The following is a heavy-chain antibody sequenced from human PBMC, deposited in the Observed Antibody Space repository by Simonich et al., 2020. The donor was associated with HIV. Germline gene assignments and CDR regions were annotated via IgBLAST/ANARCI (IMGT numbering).Heavy chain of an antibody. Sequence: QVQLQQWGAGLLKPSETLSLTCAVYGGSFSGYYWSWIRQPPGKGLEWIGEIKHSGSTNYNTSLKSRVTISVDTSKNQFSLKLSSVTAADTAVYYCARRHPTTVTTPYFDYWGQGTLVTVSS. V-gene: IGHV4-34*01. CDR3: ARRHPTTVTTPYFDY. CDR1: GGSFSGYY. D-gene: IGHD4-17*01. CDR2: IKHSGST. J-gene: IGHJ4*02.